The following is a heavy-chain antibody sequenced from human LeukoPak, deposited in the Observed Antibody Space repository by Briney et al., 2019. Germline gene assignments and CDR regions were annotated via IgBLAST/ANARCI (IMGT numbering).Heavy chain of an antibody. V-gene: IGHV4-39*01. J-gene: IGHJ3*02. CDR1: GGSISSSSYY. CDR2: IYYSGST. D-gene: IGHD2-2*01. CDR3: ASPNIVVVPAAYTYDI. Sequence: KPSETLSLTCTVSGGSISSSSYYWGWIRQPPGKGLEWIGSIYYSGSTYYNPSLKSRVTISVDTSKNQFSLKLSSVTAADTAVYYRASPNIVVVPAAYTYDIWGQGTMVTVSS.